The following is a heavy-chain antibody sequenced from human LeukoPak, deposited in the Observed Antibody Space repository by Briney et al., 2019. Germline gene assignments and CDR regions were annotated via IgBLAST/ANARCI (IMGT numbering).Heavy chain of an antibody. V-gene: IGHV4-30-4*01. J-gene: IGHJ5*02. CDR2: IYYSGST. D-gene: IGHD5-12*01. CDR3: AGGGIVATRITTWFDP. CDR1: GGSISSGDYY. Sequence: SETLSLTCTVSGGSISSGDYYWSWIRQPPGKGLEWIGYIYYSGSTYYNPSLKSRVTISVDTSKNQFSLKLSSVTAADTAVYYCAGGGIVATRITTWFDPWGQGTLVTVSS.